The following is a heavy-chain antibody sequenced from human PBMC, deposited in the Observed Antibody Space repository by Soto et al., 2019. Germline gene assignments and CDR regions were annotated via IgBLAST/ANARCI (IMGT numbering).Heavy chain of an antibody. CDR1: GYTFTSYG. CDR2: IIPMFGTA. Sequence: QVQLVQSGAEVKKPGASVKVSCKASGYTFTSYGISWVRQAPGQGLEWMGWIIPMFGTAHYAQKIQGRVTITADESTRTVYMELSSLRSEDTAVYYCARFSPPRGYYAYWGQGTLVTVSS. V-gene: IGHV1-69*13. J-gene: IGHJ4*02. CDR3: ARFSPPRGYYAY. D-gene: IGHD3-22*01.